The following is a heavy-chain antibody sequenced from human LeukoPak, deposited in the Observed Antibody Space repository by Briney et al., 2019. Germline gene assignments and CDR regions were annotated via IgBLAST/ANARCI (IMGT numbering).Heavy chain of an antibody. CDR3: ARDGGYSSGWYFV. Sequence: GRSLRLSCAGSGFIFNNYAMHWVRQPPGKGLEWVSGISWNSGSIDYADSVKGRFTISRDNAKNSLYLQMNSLRAEDTAVYYCARDGGYSSGWYFVWGQGTLVTVSS. CDR2: ISWNSGSI. D-gene: IGHD6-19*01. V-gene: IGHV3-9*01. J-gene: IGHJ4*02. CDR1: GFIFNNYA.